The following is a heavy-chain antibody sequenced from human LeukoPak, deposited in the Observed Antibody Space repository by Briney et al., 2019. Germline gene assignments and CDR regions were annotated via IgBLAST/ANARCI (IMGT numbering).Heavy chain of an antibody. CDR1: GYTFTSYC. Sequence: GASAKLSCKSSGYTFTSYCISWVRQAPGHGLESMGWISAYNGNTNYALKLQGRVTITTDTSTSTAYMEPSSLRSDSTSVDYGSKDIRYRAGFLDYWGQGTLVTVSS. V-gene: IGHV1-18*01. CDR3: SKDIRYRAGFLDY. D-gene: IGHD3-10*01. CDR2: ISAYNGNT. J-gene: IGHJ4*02.